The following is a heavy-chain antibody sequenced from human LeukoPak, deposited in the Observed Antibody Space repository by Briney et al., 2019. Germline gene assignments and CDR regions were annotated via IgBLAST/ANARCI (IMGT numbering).Heavy chain of an antibody. CDR1: GFTVSSNY. J-gene: IGHJ6*02. CDR3: ATMTTVIMGSYYYGIDV. Sequence: PGGSLRLSCAASGFTVSSNYMSWVRQAPGKGLEWVSIIYSSGNTYHADSVKGRFTISRDNSKNTLYLQMNSLRAEDTAVYYCATMTTVIMGSYYYGIDVWGQGTTVTVSS. V-gene: IGHV3-53*01. CDR2: IYSSGNT. D-gene: IGHD4-17*01.